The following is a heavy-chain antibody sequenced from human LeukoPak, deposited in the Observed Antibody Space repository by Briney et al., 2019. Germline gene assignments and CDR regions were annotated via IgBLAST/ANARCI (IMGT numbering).Heavy chain of an antibody. J-gene: IGHJ4*02. CDR2: ISGSGGST. D-gene: IGHD3-10*01. Sequence: PGGSLRLSCAASGFTFSDYWMDWVRQAPGKGLEWVSAISGSGGSTYYADSVKGRFTISRDNSKNTLYLQMNSLRAEDTAVYYCAKSHGSNLDYWGQGTLVTVSS. V-gene: IGHV3-23*01. CDR3: AKSHGSNLDY. CDR1: GFTFSDYW.